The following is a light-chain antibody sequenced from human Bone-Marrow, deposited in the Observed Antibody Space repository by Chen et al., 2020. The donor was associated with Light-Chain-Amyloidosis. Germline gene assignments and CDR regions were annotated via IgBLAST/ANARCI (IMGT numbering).Light chain of an antibody. V-gene: IGKV3-11*01. J-gene: IGKJ5*01. CDR1: QSVGTY. Sequence: EIVLTQSPATLSLSPGERAILSCRASQSVGTYLAWYQQKPGQAPRLLIYDASHRATGIPARFSGSGSGTDFTLTLSSLEPEDFAVYYCQQRSNWPPSITFGPGTRLEMK. CDR2: DAS. CDR3: QQRSNWPPSIT.